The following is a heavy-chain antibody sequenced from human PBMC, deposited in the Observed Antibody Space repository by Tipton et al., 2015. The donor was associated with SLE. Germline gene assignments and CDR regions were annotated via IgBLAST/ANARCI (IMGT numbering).Heavy chain of an antibody. D-gene: IGHD3-10*01. Sequence: TLSLTCTVSGGSISSYYWSWIRQPPGKGLEWIGYIYYSGSTNYNPSLKSRVTISVDTSKNPFSLKLSSVTAADTAVYYCAAQGYYGSGGGFLDYWGQGTLVTVSS. CDR1: GGSISSYY. V-gene: IGHV4-59*12. CDR2: IYYSGST. CDR3: AAQGYYGSGGGFLDY. J-gene: IGHJ4*02.